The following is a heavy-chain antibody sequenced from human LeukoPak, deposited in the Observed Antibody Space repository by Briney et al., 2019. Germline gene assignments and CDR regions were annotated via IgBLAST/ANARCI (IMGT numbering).Heavy chain of an antibody. Sequence: GGSLRLSCAASGFNFNFVWMSWVRRAPGKGLEWVGRIRTKIDGETADYAAPVKGRFTISRDDSKTTLYLQMNSLKTEDTAVYYCTTGNYYDSSGYYSSFDYWGQGTLVTVS. V-gene: IGHV3-15*01. CDR3: TTGNYYDSSGYYSSFDY. J-gene: IGHJ4*02. CDR1: GFNFNFVW. D-gene: IGHD3-22*01. CDR2: IRTKIDGETA.